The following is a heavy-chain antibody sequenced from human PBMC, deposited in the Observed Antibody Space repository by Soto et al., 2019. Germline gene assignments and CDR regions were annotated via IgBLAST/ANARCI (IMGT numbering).Heavy chain of an antibody. V-gene: IGHV3-23*01. CDR2: IIGNGAST. J-gene: IGHJ4*02. CDR1: GFTFSNYA. Sequence: EVQLLESGGGLVQRGGSLRLSCAASGFTFSNYAMSWVRQAPGKGLEWVSSIIGNGASTYYADSVKGRFTISRDNSKNTLDLQMNSLATEDTAVYFCSQEAPGGWHFFDNWGQGTLVTVSS. D-gene: IGHD6-19*01. CDR3: SQEAPGGWHFFDN.